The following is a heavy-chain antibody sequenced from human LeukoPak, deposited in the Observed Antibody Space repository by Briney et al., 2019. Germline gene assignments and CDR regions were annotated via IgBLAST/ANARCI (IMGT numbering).Heavy chain of an antibody. D-gene: IGHD3-3*01. CDR2: ISGSGGST. V-gene: IGHV3-23*01. Sequence: GGSLRLSCAASGFTFSSYAMSWVRQAPGKGLEWVSAISGSGGSTYYADSVKGRFTISRDNSKNTLYLQMNSLRAEDTAVYYCARGLDYDFWSKDYWGQETLVTVSS. CDR3: ARGLDYDFWSKDY. CDR1: GFTFSSYA. J-gene: IGHJ4*02.